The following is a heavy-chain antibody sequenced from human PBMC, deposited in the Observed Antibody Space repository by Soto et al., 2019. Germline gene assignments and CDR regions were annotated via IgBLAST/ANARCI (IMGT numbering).Heavy chain of an antibody. CDR3: ARTYYYGSGSYPFDY. V-gene: IGHV4-30-2*01. CDR2: IYHSGST. CDR1: GGSISSGGYS. Sequence: SETLSLTCAVSGGSISSGGYSWSWIRQPPGKGLEWIGYIYHSGSTYYNPSLKSRVTISVDRSKNQFSLKLSSVTAADTAVYYCARTYYYGSGSYPFDYWGQGTLVTVSS. J-gene: IGHJ4*02. D-gene: IGHD3-10*01.